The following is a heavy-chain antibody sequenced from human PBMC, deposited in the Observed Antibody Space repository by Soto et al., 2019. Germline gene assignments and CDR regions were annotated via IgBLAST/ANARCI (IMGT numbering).Heavy chain of an antibody. Sequence: ASVKVSCKASGYTFTYYYIHWVRQAPGQGLEWMGYINPNSGGTRFQQRFQGRVAMTRDTTFNTTYLELSRLTSDDTAVYYCARGGGQTYYYYPMDLWGQGTTVTVSS. D-gene: IGHD3-16*01. CDR1: GYTFTYYY. V-gene: IGHV1-2*02. J-gene: IGHJ6*02. CDR2: INPNSGGT. CDR3: ARGGGQTYYYYPMDL.